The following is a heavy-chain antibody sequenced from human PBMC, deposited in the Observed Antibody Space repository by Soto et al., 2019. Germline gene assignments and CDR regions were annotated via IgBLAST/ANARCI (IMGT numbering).Heavy chain of an antibody. J-gene: IGHJ6*03. CDR2: ISSSSSYI. CDR1: GFTFSSYS. D-gene: IGHD1-7*01. V-gene: IGHV3-21*01. Sequence: GGSLRLSCAASGFTFSSYSMNWVRQAPGKGLEWVSSISSSSSYIYYADSVKGRFTISRDNAKNSLYLQMNSLRAEDTAVYYCARDRELELINYYYYYMDVWGKGTTVTVSS. CDR3: ARDRELELINYYYYYMDV.